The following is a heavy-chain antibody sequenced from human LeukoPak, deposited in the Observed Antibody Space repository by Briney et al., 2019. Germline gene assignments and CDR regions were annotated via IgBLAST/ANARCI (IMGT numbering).Heavy chain of an antibody. V-gene: IGHV3-30*04. J-gene: IGHJ4*02. CDR1: GFIFSSYA. D-gene: IGHD2-15*01. Sequence: GRSLRLSCAASGFIFSSYAMHWVRQAPGKGLEWVAVISYDGSNKYYADSVKGRFTISRDNSKTTLYLQMNSLRAEDTAVYYCARDLTPGVAFGYWGQGTLVTVSS. CDR2: ISYDGSNK. CDR3: ARDLTPGVAFGY.